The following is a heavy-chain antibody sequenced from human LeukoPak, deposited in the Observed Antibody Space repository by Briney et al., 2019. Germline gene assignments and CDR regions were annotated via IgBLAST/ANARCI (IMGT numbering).Heavy chain of an antibody. D-gene: IGHD4-11*01. J-gene: IGHJ1*01. CDR3: ANNDYNNPEG. V-gene: IGHV3-23*01. CDR2: ISGRGGRT. Sequence: TGGSLRLSCAASGFTLSNYDMSWVRQAPGKGLAWVSAISGRGGRTYYADSVKSRFTISRDHPKNTLYLQMNSLRAEDTAVYYCANNDYNNPEGWGQGTLVTVSS. CDR1: GFTLSNYD.